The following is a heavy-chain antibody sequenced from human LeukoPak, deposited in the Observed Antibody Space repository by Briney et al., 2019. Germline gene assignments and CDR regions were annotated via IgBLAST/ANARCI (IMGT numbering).Heavy chain of an antibody. CDR2: ISAYNGKT. CDR1: GYTFTSYG. V-gene: IGHV1-18*01. CDR3: ASISSSWHAFDI. Sequence: GASVKVSCKASGYTFTSYGISWVRQAPGQGLECMGWISAYNGKTNYVEKLQGRVTMTTDTSTSTAYMELRGLRSDDTAVYYCASISSSWHAFDIWGQGTMVTVSS. J-gene: IGHJ3*02. D-gene: IGHD6-13*01.